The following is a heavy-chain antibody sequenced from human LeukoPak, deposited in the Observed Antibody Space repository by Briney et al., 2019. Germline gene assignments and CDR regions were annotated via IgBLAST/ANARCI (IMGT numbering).Heavy chain of an antibody. V-gene: IGHV4-61*01. D-gene: IGHD3-10*01. CDR1: GGSINSGSYY. CDR2: IYYSGST. Sequence: SETLSLTCTVSGGSINSGSYYWSWIRQPPGKGLEWIGYIYYSGSTNYNPSLKSRVTISVDTSKNQFSLKLSSVTAADTAVYYCARGPAYLLLWFGRYYFDYWGQGTLVTVSS. CDR3: ARGPAYLLLWFGRYYFDY. J-gene: IGHJ4*02.